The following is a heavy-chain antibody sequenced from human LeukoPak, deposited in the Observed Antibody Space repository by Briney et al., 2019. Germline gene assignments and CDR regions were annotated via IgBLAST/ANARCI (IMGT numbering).Heavy chain of an antibody. CDR1: RFSVSSYG. J-gene: IGHJ4*02. D-gene: IGHD3-22*01. V-gene: IGHV3-30*02. CDR3: AKKGLGYDSSGYFIDY. CDR2: IRYDGSNK. Sequence: AGGSLRLSCAASRFSVSSYGMHWVRQAPGKGLEWVAFIRYDGSNKYYADSVKGRFTISRDNSKNTLYLQMNSLRAEDTAVYYCAKKGLGYDSSGYFIDYWGQGTLVTVSS.